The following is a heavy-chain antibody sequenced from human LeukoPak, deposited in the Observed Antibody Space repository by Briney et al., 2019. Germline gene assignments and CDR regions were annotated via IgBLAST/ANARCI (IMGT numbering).Heavy chain of an antibody. J-gene: IGHJ4*02. CDR2: IYYSGST. D-gene: IGHD1-26*01. CDR1: GGSINIIRDY. V-gene: IGHV4-39*01. CDR3: ARRVGARRGNFDY. Sequence: KTSETLSLTCTVSGGSINIIRDYWGWIRQPPGKGLEWIGSIYYSGSTYYNPSLKSRVTISVDTSKNQFSLRLSSVTAADTAVYYCARRVGARRGNFDYWGQGTLVTVSS.